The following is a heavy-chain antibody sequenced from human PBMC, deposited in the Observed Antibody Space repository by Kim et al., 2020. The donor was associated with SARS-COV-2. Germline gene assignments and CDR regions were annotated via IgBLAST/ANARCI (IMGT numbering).Heavy chain of an antibody. J-gene: IGHJ4*02. V-gene: IGHV4-39*01. CDR3: ARRKYYYDSNNFFDY. CDR2: IYYSGST. Sequence: SETLSLTCTVSGGSISSSSYYWGWIRQPPGKGLEWIVSIYYSGSTYYNPSLKSRVTISVDTSKNQFSLKLSSVTAADTAVYYCARRKYYYDSNNFFDYWGQGTLVTVSS. CDR1: GGSISSSSYY. D-gene: IGHD3-22*01.